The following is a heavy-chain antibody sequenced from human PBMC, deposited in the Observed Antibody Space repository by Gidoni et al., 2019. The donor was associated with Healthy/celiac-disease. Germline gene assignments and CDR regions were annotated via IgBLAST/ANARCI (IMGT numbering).Heavy chain of an antibody. Sequence: EVQLVESGGGLVQPGRSLRLSCAASGFTFDDYAMHWVRQAPGKGLEWVSGISWNSGSIGYADSVKGRFTISRDNAKNSLYLQMNSLRAEDTALYYCAKDSRAKRGNWYFDLWGRGTLVTVSS. CDR2: ISWNSGSI. CDR3: AKDSRAKRGNWYFDL. J-gene: IGHJ2*01. V-gene: IGHV3-9*01. D-gene: IGHD3-10*01. CDR1: GFTFDDYA.